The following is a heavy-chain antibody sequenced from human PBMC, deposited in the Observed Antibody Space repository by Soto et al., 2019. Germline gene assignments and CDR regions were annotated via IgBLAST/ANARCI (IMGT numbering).Heavy chain of an antibody. Sequence: QVQLVQSGAEVKKPGASVKVSCKASGYTFTSYDINWVRQATGQGLEWMGWMNPNSGNTGYAQKFQGRVTMTRNTSISTAYMELSSLRSEDTAVYYCARGRYYYDSRWFDPWGQGALVTVSS. CDR1: GYTFTSYD. D-gene: IGHD3-22*01. V-gene: IGHV1-8*01. CDR3: ARGRYYYDSRWFDP. J-gene: IGHJ5*02. CDR2: MNPNSGNT.